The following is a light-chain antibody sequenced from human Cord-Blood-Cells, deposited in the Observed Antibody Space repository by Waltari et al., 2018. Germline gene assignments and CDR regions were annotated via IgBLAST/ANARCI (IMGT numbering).Light chain of an antibody. J-gene: IGLJ3*02. CDR3: SSYTSSSTWV. CDR2: AVS. V-gene: IGLV2-14*01. CDR1: SHDVGGYNS. Sequence: QSALTQPASVSGSPGQSTTIPCTGTSHDVGGYNSVSWYQQPPGKAPKRMIYAVSKRPSGVSNRFSGSKSGNTASLTISGLQAEDEADYYCSSYTSSSTWVFGGWTKLTVL.